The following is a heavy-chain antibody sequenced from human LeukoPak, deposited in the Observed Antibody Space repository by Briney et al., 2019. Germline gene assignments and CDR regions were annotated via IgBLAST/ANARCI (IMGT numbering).Heavy chain of an antibody. D-gene: IGHD6-19*01. Sequence: GGSLRLSCAASGFTFSDYYMSWIRQAPGKGLEWVSYISSSGSTIYYADSVKGRFTISRDNAKNSLYLQMNSLRAEDTAVYYCARVSSSGWYGYYYYYMDVWGKGTTVTVSS. V-gene: IGHV3-11*04. CDR3: ARVSSSGWYGYYYYYMDV. J-gene: IGHJ6*03. CDR2: ISSSGSTI. CDR1: GFTFSDYY.